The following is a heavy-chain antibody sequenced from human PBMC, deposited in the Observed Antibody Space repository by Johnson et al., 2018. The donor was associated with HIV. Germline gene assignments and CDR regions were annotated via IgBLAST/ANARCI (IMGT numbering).Heavy chain of an antibody. J-gene: IGHJ3*02. CDR2: ISFDGSNR. D-gene: IGHD2-21*01. V-gene: IGHV3-30*04. CDR3: ARGGGCGGDCYSGYDAFDI. Sequence: QVQLVESGGGVVQPGRSLRLSCAASGFTFTSYPMHWVRQAPGKGLEWVAVISFDGSNRNYADSVKGRFTISRDNSKNMLYLQMNSLREEDTAVFYCARGGGCGGDCYSGYDAFDIWGQGTMVTVS. CDR1: GFTFTSYP.